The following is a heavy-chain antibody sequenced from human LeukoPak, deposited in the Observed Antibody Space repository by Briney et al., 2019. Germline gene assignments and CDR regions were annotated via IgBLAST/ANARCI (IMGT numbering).Heavy chain of an antibody. CDR1: GFTFSSYG. J-gene: IGHJ6*03. D-gene: IGHD5-18*01. CDR3: AKDRGTAMVTGYYMDV. Sequence: PGGSLRLSCSASGFTFSSYGMHWVRQAPGKGLEWVAFIRYEGSNKYYADSVKVRFTISRDNSKNTLYLQMNRLRAEDTAVYYCAKDRGTAMVTGYYMDVWGKGTTVTISS. V-gene: IGHV3-30*02. CDR2: IRYEGSNK.